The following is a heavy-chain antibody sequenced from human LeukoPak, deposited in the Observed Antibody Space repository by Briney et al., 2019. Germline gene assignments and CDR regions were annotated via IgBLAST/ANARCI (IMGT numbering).Heavy chain of an antibody. CDR2: INPNSGGT. D-gene: IGHD3-10*01. J-gene: IGHJ6*02. Sequence: ASVKVSCKTSGYTFTGYYMFWVRQAPGQGLEWMAWINPNSGGTNYAQRFQGRVTLTRDTSISTAYMELSRLRSDDTAVYYCARDGGSGSYYYYGMDVWGQGTTVTVSS. V-gene: IGHV1-2*02. CDR3: ARDGGSGSYYYYGMDV. CDR1: GYTFTGYY.